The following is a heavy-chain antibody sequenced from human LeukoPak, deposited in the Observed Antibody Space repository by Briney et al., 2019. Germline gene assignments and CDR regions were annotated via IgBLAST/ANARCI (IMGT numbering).Heavy chain of an antibody. V-gene: IGHV4-34*01. J-gene: IGHJ5*02. Sequence: SETLSLTCAVHGGSFSGYYWSWIRQPPGKGLEWIGEINHSGSTNYNPSLKSRVTISVDTSKNQFSLKLSSVTAADTAVYYCARPYSSSWYAFDPWGQGTLVTVSS. CDR1: GGSFSGYY. D-gene: IGHD6-13*01. CDR2: INHSGST. CDR3: ARPYSSSWYAFDP.